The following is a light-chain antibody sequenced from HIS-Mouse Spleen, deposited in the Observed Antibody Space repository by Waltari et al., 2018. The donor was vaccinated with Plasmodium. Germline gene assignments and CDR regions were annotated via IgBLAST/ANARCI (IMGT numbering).Light chain of an antibody. J-gene: IGLJ3*02. CDR1: PGAVTIGYS. Sequence: QTVVTQEPSLTVSPGGTVTLTCSSSPGAVTIGYSPNLFQQKPGPAPTALIYSTSNKPAWTPARFSGSLLGGKAALTLSGVQPEDEAEYYCLLYYGGARVFGGGTKLTVL. CDR3: LLYYGGARV. V-gene: IGLV7-43*01. CDR2: STS.